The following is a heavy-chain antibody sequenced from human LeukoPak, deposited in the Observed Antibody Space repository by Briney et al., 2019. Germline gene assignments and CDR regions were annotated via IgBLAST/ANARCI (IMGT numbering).Heavy chain of an antibody. CDR3: ARDGAYCGGDCYYAFDI. V-gene: IGHV5-51*01. Sequence: GESLKISCKGSGYSFTSYWIGWVRQMPGKGLEWMGIIYPGVSDTRYSPSFQGQVTISADKSISTAYLQWSSLKASDTAMYYCARDGAYCGGDCYYAFDIWGQGTMVTVSS. J-gene: IGHJ3*02. D-gene: IGHD2-21*02. CDR2: IYPGVSDT. CDR1: GYSFTSYW.